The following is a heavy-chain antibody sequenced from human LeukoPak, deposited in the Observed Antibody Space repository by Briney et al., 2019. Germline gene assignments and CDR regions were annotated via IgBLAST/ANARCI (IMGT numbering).Heavy chain of an antibody. CDR3: ARSPSQILTGYEDYYGMDV. Sequence: PSETLSFTCAVYGGSFSGYYWSWIRQPPGKGLEWIGEINHSGSTNYNPSLKSRVTISVDTSKNQFSLKLSSVTAADTAVYYCARSPSQILTGYEDYYGMDVWGQGTTVTVSS. D-gene: IGHD3-9*01. V-gene: IGHV4-34*01. J-gene: IGHJ6*02. CDR2: INHSGST. CDR1: GGSFSGYY.